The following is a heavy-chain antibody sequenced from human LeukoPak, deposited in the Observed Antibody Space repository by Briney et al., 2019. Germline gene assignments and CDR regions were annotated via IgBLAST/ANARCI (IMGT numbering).Heavy chain of an antibody. D-gene: IGHD4-23*01. Sequence: GGSLRLSCEASGFTFRNYWMSWVRRAQGKGPQWVANIDRDGDEKNYVDSVKGRFTISRDNAKNSVYLQMNSLRVDDVGVYFCARDVNGGYFDYWGQGILVTVSS. V-gene: IGHV3-7*01. J-gene: IGHJ4*02. CDR1: GFTFRNYW. CDR2: IDRDGDEK. CDR3: ARDVNGGYFDY.